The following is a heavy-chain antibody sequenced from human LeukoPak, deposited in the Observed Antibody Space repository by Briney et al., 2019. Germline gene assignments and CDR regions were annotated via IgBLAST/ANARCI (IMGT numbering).Heavy chain of an antibody. CDR1: GYTFTSYG. J-gene: IGHJ4*02. CDR2: ISAYNGNT. V-gene: IGHV1-18*01. D-gene: IGHD3-3*01. Sequence: ASVKVSFKASGYTFTSYGISWVRQAPGQGLEWMGWISAYNGNTIYSQKLQGRVTLTTDTSTSTAYMELRSLRSDDTAVYYCAREPYYDFWSGYSFFDYWGQGTLVTVSS. CDR3: AREPYYDFWSGYSFFDY.